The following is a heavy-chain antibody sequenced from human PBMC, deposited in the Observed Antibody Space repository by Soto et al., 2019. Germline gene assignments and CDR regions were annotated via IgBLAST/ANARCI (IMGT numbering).Heavy chain of an antibody. D-gene: IGHD3-22*01. CDR2: IIPIFGTA. V-gene: IGHV1-69*13. J-gene: IGHJ6*02. CDR3: ASIHDSSGYYPYYYYGMDV. Sequence: SVKVSCKASGYTFTSYDINWVRQATGQGLEWMGGIIPIFGTANYAQKFQGRVTITADESTSTAYMELSSLRSEDTAVYYCASIHDSSGYYPYYYYGMDVWGQGTTVTV. CDR1: GYTFTSYD.